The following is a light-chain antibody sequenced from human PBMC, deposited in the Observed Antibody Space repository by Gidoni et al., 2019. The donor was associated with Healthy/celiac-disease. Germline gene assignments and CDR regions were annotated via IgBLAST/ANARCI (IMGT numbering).Light chain of an antibody. J-gene: IGKJ4*01. CDR3: QQYDNLPPLT. CDR2: DAS. Sequence: DIQMTQSPSSLSASVGDRVTITCQASQDISNYLNLYQQKPGKAPKLLIYDASNLETGVPSRFSGSGSGTYFTFTISSLQPEDIATYYCQQYDNLPPLTFGGGTKVEIK. CDR1: QDISNY. V-gene: IGKV1-33*01.